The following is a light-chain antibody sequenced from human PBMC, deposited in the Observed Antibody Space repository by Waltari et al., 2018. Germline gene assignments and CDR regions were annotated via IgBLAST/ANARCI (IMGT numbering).Light chain of an antibody. Sequence: QSLLTQPPSAFGTPGQRVTISCSGSSSNIGGHSVNCYQQFPGTAPKLLIFTNNHRPSGVPDRFSGSKSDTSASLAIRGLQSDDEADYYCAAWDDSLNGVMFGGGTKLTVL. V-gene: IGLV1-44*01. J-gene: IGLJ3*02. CDR2: TNN. CDR1: SSNIGGHS. CDR3: AAWDDSLNGVM.